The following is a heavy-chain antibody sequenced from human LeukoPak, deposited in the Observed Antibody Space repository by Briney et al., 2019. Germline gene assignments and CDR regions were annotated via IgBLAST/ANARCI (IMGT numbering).Heavy chain of an antibody. J-gene: IGHJ4*02. CDR1: GFTFSSYA. D-gene: IGHD4-17*01. CDR2: ISGSGGST. CDR3: AKDRGDGDYYFDY. Sequence: PGGSLTLSCAASGFTFSSYAMSWVRQAPGKGLEWVSAISGSGGSTYYADSVKGRFTISRDNSKNTLYLQMNSLRAEDTAVYYCAKDRGDGDYYFDYWGQGTQVTVSS. V-gene: IGHV3-23*01.